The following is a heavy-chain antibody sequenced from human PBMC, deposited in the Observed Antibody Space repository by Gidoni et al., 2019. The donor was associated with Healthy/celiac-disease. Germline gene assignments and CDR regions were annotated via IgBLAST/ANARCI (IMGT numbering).Heavy chain of an antibody. Sequence: QVQLVQSGAEVKKPGSSVKVSCKASGGPFRSSAISWVRQAPGQGLEWMGGIIPIFGTANYAQKFQGRVTITADESTSTAYMELSSLRSEDTAVYYCASPNHYYDSSGYRYYFDYWGQGTLVTVSS. J-gene: IGHJ4*02. D-gene: IGHD3-22*01. V-gene: IGHV1-69*01. CDR2: IIPIFGTA. CDR3: ASPNHYYDSSGYRYYFDY. CDR1: GGPFRSSA.